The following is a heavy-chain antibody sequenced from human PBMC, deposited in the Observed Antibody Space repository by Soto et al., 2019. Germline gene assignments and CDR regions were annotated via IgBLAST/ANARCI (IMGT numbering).Heavy chain of an antibody. V-gene: IGHV3-33*01. CDR3: ARGQLPAATTDFDF. D-gene: IGHD2-15*01. J-gene: IGHJ4*02. CDR2: IWFDGSNK. Sequence: QVHLVESGGGVVQPGGSLRLSCAASGFTFSSYAIHWVRQAPGKGLEWVAIIWFDGSNKYYADSVKGRFSISRDNSKNPLFLQMDSLRAEDTAVYYCARGQLPAATTDFDFWGQGTLVIVSS. CDR1: GFTFSSYA.